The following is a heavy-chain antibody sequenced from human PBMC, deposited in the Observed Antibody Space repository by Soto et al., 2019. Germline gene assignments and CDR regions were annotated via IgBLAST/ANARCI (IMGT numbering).Heavy chain of an antibody. CDR2: ISSSGTNI. V-gene: IGHV3-11*01. Sequence: QVQLVESGGGLVKPGGSLRLSCAASGFTFSDYYISWIRQAPGKGLEWVSYISSSGTNIYHADSVKGRFTISRDNAKNSLCLQMNSLRAEDTAVYYCARGKSIFYGMDVWGQGTTVTVSS. J-gene: IGHJ6*02. D-gene: IGHD2-15*01. CDR1: GFTFSDYY. CDR3: ARGKSIFYGMDV.